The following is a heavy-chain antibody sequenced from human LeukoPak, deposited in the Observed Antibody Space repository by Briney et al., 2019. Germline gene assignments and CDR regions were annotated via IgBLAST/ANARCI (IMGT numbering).Heavy chain of an antibody. V-gene: IGHV4-59*08. CDR3: ARGHSGSYSRYYYYGMDV. Sequence: IPSETLSLTCTVSGGSISSYYWSWIRQPPGKGLEWIGYTYYSGSTNYNPSLKSRVTISVDTSKNQFSLKLSSVTAADTAVYYCARGHSGSYSRYYYYGMDVWGQGTTVTVSS. CDR1: GGSISSYY. D-gene: IGHD1-26*01. J-gene: IGHJ6*02. CDR2: TYYSGST.